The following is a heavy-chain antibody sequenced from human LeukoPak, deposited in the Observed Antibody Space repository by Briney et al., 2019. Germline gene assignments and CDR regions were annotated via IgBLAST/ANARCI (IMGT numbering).Heavy chain of an antibody. CDR1: GASISSSSYY. J-gene: IGHJ4*02. Sequence: SETLSLTCTVSGASISSSSYYWGWIRQPPGKGLEWIGSIYYSGSTYYNPSLKSRFTISVDTSKNQFSLKLSSVTAADTAVYYCARRGMGSSSSYWGQGTLVTVSS. V-gene: IGHV4-39*01. D-gene: IGHD6-6*01. CDR2: IYYSGST. CDR3: ARRGMGSSSSY.